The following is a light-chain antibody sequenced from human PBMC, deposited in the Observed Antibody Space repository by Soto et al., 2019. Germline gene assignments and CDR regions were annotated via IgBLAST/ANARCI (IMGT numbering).Light chain of an antibody. V-gene: IGLV2-23*01. CDR3: CSYAGSSTFV. J-gene: IGLJ1*01. CDR2: EGS. CDR1: SSDVGSYNL. Sequence: QSVLAQPASVSGSPGQSITISCTGTSSDVGSYNLVSWYQQHPGKAPKLMIYEGSKRPSGVSNRFSGSKSGNTASLTIPGLQAEDEADYYCCSYAGSSTFVFGTGTKV.